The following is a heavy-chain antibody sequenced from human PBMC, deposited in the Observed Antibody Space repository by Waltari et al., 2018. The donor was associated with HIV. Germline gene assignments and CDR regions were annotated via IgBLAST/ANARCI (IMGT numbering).Heavy chain of an antibody. V-gene: IGHV1-58*01. D-gene: IGHD3-22*01. Sequence: QMQLVQSGPEVKKPGTSVKVSCKASGFTFPSSAVPWVRQARGQRLEWIGWIVVGSGHTSYAQKFQERVTITRDMSTSTAYMELSSLRSEDTAVYYCAAVFYFDSSSYYFFDYWGQGTLVTVSS. J-gene: IGHJ4*02. CDR3: AAVFYFDSSSYYFFDY. CDR2: IVVGSGHT. CDR1: GFTFPSSA.